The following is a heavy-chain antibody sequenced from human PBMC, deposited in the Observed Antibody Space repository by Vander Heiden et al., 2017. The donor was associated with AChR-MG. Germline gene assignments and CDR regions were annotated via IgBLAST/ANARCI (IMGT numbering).Heavy chain of an antibody. CDR3: GGGETLVRAKVDY. CDR2: IYSSGST. CDR1: GVSINNHY. J-gene: IGHJ4*02. V-gene: IGHV4-59*11. Sequence: QVQLQESGPGLVTPSESLSLTCTVSGVSINNHYWSWFRQPPGKGLEWIGYIYSSGSTNYNPSLKSRVTISIDTSKNQFSLKMASVTAADTAVYFCGGGETLVRAKVDYWGQGTLVTVST. D-gene: IGHD3-10*01.